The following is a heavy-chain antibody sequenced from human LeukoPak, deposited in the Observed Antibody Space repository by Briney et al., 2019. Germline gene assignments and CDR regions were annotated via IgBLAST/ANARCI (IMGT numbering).Heavy chain of an antibody. J-gene: IGHJ3*02. CDR3: AKTSHNAFDI. Sequence: AGGSLRLSCAASGFTFDDYAMHWVRKAPGKGLERVSLISGDGGSTYYADSVKGRFTISRDNSKNSLYLQMNSLRTEDTALYYCAKTSHNAFDIWGPGTMVTVSS. CDR1: GFTFDDYA. V-gene: IGHV3-43*02. CDR2: ISGDGGST.